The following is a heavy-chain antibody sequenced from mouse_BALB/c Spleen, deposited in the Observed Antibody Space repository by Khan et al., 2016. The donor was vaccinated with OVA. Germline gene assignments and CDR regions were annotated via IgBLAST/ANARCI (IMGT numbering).Heavy chain of an antibody. V-gene: IGHV3-2*02. CDR1: GYSITSDYA. J-gene: IGHJ4*01. CDR2: ISSSGST. CDR3: ARDGSRYNYAMDY. Sequence: EVKLLESGPGLVKPSQSLSLTCTVTGYSITSDYAWNWIRQFQGNKLEWMGYISSSGSTNYNPALKSRISITRDTYKNQFFLQLNSVTTEDTATYYCARDGSRYNYAMDYWGQGTSVTVSS. D-gene: IGHD2-3*01.